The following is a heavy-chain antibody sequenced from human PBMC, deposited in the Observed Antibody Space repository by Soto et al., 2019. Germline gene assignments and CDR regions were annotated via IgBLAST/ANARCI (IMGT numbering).Heavy chain of an antibody. CDR3: ARVSWREKYGMDV. Sequence: GGSLRLSCAASGFTFSDSYMSWIRQAPGKGLEWISYITFSGNTVYYADSLKGRFTISRDNAKNSLYLQMNRLRAEDTAVYYCARVSWREKYGMDVWGQGTTVTAP. CDR2: ITFSGNTV. V-gene: IGHV3-11*01. J-gene: IGHJ6*02. CDR1: GFTFSDSY.